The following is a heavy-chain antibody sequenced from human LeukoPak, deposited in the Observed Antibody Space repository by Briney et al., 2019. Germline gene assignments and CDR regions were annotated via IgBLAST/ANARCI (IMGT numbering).Heavy chain of an antibody. V-gene: IGHV3-33*01. J-gene: IGHJ6*02. D-gene: IGHD6-6*01. CDR3: ARDLVGSSSPYYYYGMDV. CDR1: GFTFSSYG. Sequence: GGSLRLSCAASGFTFSSYGMHWVRQAPGKGLEWVAVIWYDGSNKYYTDSVKGRFTISRDNSKNTLYLQMNSLRAEDTAVYYCARDLVGSSSPYYYYGMDVWGQGTTVTVSS. CDR2: IWYDGSNK.